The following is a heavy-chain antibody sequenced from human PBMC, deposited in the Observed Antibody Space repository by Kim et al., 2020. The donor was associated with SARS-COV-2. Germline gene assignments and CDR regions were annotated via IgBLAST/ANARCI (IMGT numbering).Heavy chain of an antibody. CDR2: NT. V-gene: IGHV1-3*01. Sequence: NTKYSQKFQGRGTITRDTTASTAYMELSSLRSEDTAVYYCARENVVVNDYWGQGTLVTVSS. D-gene: IGHD3-22*01. J-gene: IGHJ4*02. CDR3: ARENVVVNDY.